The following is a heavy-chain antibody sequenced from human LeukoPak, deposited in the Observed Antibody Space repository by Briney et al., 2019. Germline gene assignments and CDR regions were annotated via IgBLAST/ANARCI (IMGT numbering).Heavy chain of an antibody. Sequence: PSETLSLTCTVSGGSISSSSYYWGWIRQPPGKGLEWIGSIYYSGSTYYNPSLKSRVTISVDTSKNQFSLKLSSVTAADTAVYYCARELGHDAFDIWGQGTMVTVSS. J-gene: IGHJ3*02. CDR1: GGSISSSSYY. V-gene: IGHV4-39*07. D-gene: IGHD1/OR15-1a*01. CDR3: ARELGHDAFDI. CDR2: IYYSGST.